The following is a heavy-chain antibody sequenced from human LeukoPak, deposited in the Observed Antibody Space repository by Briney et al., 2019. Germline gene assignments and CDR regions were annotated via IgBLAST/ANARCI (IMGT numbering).Heavy chain of an antibody. CDR3: RFRGELLRGNWFDP. V-gene: IGHV3-48*03. CDR1: GFTFSSYE. CDR2: ISSSGSTI. J-gene: IGHJ5*02. D-gene: IGHD1-26*01. Sequence: GGSLRLSCAASGFTFSSYEMNWVRQAPGKGLEWVSYISSSGSTIYYADSVKGRFTISRDNAKNSLYLQMNSLRAEDTAVYYARFRGELLRGNWFDPWGQGTLVTVSS.